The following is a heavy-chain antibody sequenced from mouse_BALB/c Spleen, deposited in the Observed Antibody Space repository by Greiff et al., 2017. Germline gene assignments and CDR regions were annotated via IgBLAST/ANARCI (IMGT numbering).Heavy chain of an antibody. D-gene: IGHD3-2*01. CDR2: IWSGGST. CDR3: ARNVDSSGQYYYAMDY. J-gene: IGHJ4*01. Sequence: QVQLKESGPGLVQPSQSLSITCTVSGFSLTSYGVHWVRQSPGKGLEWLGVIWSGGSTDYNAAFISRLSISKDNSKSQVFFKMNSLQADDTAIYYCARNVDSSGQYYYAMDYWGQGTSVTVSS. V-gene: IGHV2-4-1*01. CDR1: GFSLTSYG.